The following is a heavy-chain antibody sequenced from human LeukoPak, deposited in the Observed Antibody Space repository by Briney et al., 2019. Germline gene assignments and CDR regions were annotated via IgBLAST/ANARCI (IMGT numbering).Heavy chain of an antibody. J-gene: IGHJ5*02. Sequence: SETLSLTCTVSGXSISSSSDYWGWIRQPPGKGLEWIGSIYYSGSTYYNPSLKSRVTISVDTSKNQFSLKLSSVTAADTAVYYCARSSGYSSSGGLNWFDTWGQGTLVTVSS. D-gene: IGHD6-13*01. V-gene: IGHV4-39*01. CDR2: IYYSGST. CDR3: ARSSGYSSSGGLNWFDT. CDR1: GXSISSSSDY.